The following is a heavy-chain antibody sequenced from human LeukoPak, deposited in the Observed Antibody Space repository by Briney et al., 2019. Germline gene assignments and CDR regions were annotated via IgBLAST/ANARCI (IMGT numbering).Heavy chain of an antibody. V-gene: IGHV3-30*01. CDR3: ARWLSPFDD. Sequence: GGSLRVSCAASGFTFSGYAMHWVRQAPGKGLEWVAVISYDGSNKYYADSVKGRFTISRDNSKNTLYLQMNSLRAEDTAVYYCARWLSPFDDWGPGTLVTVSS. J-gene: IGHJ4*02. D-gene: IGHD6-19*01. CDR2: ISYDGSNK. CDR1: GFTFSGYA.